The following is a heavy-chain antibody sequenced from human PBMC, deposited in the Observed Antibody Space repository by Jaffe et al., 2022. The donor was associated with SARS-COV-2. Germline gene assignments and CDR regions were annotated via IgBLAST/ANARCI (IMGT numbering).Heavy chain of an antibody. Sequence: QVQLQESGPGLVKPSETLSLTCTVSGGSISSYYWSWIRQPPGKGLEWIGYIYYSGSTNYNPSLKSRVTISVDTSKNQFSLKLNSVTAADTAVYYCARDGDNHWFDPWGQGTLVTVSS. V-gene: IGHV4-59*01. D-gene: IGHD4-17*01. J-gene: IGHJ5*02. CDR2: IYYSGST. CDR3: ARDGDNHWFDP. CDR1: GGSISSYY.